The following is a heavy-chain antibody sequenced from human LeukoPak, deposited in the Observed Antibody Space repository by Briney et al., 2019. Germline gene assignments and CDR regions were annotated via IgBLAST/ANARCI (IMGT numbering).Heavy chain of an antibody. V-gene: IGHV1-69*05. CDR1: GGTFSSYA. D-gene: IGHD6-13*01. J-gene: IGHJ1*01. CDR2: IIPIFGTA. CDR3: TKVVAAAGTGEYFQH. Sequence: SVKVSCKASGGTFSSYAISWVRQAPGQGLEWMGRIIPIFGTANYAQKFQGRVTITTDESTSTAYMELSSLRSEDTAVYYCTKVVAAAGTGEYFQHWGQGTLVTVSS.